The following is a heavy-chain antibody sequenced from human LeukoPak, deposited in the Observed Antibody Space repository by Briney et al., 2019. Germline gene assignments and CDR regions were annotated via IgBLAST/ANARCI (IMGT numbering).Heavy chain of an antibody. CDR2: ISYDGSNK. D-gene: IGHD3-22*01. CDR3: AKVKVDYYDSSGYHYYFDY. CDR1: GFTFSSYS. Sequence: PGGSLRLSCAASGFTFSSYSMNWVRQAPGKGLEWVAVISYDGSNKYYADSVKGRFTISRDNSKNTLYLQMNSLRAEDTAVYYCAKVKVDYYDSSGYHYYFDYWGQGTLVTVSS. J-gene: IGHJ4*02. V-gene: IGHV3-30*18.